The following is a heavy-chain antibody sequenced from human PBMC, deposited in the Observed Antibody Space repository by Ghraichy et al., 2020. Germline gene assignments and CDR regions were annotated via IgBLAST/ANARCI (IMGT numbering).Heavy chain of an antibody. V-gene: IGHV3-74*01. CDR1: GFSFSSYW. CDR3: ARATYSNSPGGY. D-gene: IGHD6-6*01. J-gene: IGHJ4*02. CDR2: INSDGSST. Sequence: GGSLRLSCAASGFSFSSYWMHWVRQAPGKGLVWVSRINSDGSSTTYADSVKGRFTISRDNAKNTLYLQMNSLRAEDTTVYYCARATYSNSPGGYWGQGTLVTVSS.